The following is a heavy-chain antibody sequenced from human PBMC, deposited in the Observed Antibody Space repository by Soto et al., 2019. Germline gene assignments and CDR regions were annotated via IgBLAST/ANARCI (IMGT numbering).Heavy chain of an antibody. J-gene: IGHJ4*02. V-gene: IGHV3-23*01. CDR2: ISATGGGT. CDR3: AKASDYDDILTGLH. CDR1: GIAFSSYA. Sequence: GVSLRLSCAASGIAFSSYAMSWVRQAPGKGLEWVSLISATGGGTYYADSVKGRFTITRDNSKNTLHLQMNSLRAEDTAVYYCAKASDYDDILTGLHWGQGTLVTVSS. D-gene: IGHD3-9*01.